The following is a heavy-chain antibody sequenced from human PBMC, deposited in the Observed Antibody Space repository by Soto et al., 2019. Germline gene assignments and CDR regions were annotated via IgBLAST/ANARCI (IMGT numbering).Heavy chain of an antibody. J-gene: IGHJ5*02. V-gene: IGHV4-34*01. CDR2: INHSGST. CDR3: ARGLYNWNHRADTTHWFDP. D-gene: IGHD1-20*01. CDR1: GGSVNNNAFS. Sequence: SETLSLTCTVSGGSVNNNAFSWTWIRQPPGKGLEWIGEINHSGSTNYNPSLKSRVTISVDTSKNQFSLKLSSVTAADTAVYYCARGLYNWNHRADTTHWFDPWGQGTLVTVSS.